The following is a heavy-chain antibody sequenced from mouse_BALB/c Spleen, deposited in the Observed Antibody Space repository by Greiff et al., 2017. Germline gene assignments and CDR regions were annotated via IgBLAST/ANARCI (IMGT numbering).Heavy chain of an antibody. CDR3: ARGYYYGSSGFAD. D-gene: IGHD1-1*01. V-gene: IGHV5-6-5*01. CDR2: ISSGGST. J-gene: IGHJ3*01. CDR1: GFTFSSYA. Sequence: DVKLVESGGGLVKPGGSLKLSCAASGFTFSSYAMSWVRQTPEKRLEWVASISSGGSTYYPDSVKGRFTISRDNARNILYLQMSSLRSEDTAMYYCARGYYYGSSGFADWGQGTLVTVAA.